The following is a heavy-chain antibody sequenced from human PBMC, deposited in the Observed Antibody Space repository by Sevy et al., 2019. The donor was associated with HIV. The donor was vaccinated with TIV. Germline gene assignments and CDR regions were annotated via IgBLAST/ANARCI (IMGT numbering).Heavy chain of an antibody. Sequence: ASVKVSCKVSGYTLTELSMHWVRQAPGKGLEWMGGFDPEDGETIYAQKFQGRVTMTEDTSTDTAYMELSSLRSEDTAVYYCATCHYYYGSGSYPKYYYYYGMDVWGQGTTVTVSS. V-gene: IGHV1-24*01. J-gene: IGHJ6*02. CDR1: GYTLTELS. D-gene: IGHD3-10*01. CDR2: FDPEDGET. CDR3: ATCHYYYGSGSYPKYYYYYGMDV.